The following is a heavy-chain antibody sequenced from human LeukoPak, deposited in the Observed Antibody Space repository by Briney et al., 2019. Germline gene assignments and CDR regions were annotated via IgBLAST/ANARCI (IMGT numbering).Heavy chain of an antibody. J-gene: IGHJ4*02. CDR3: ARVVLGYYDSSGEDY. CDR1: GYTFTSYG. Sequence: ASVKVSCKASGYTFTSYGISWVRQAPGQGLEWMGWISAYNGNTNYAQKLQGRVTMTTVTSTSTAYMELRSLRSDDTAVYYCARVVLGYYDSSGEDYWGQGTLVTVSS. D-gene: IGHD3-22*01. V-gene: IGHV1-18*01. CDR2: ISAYNGNT.